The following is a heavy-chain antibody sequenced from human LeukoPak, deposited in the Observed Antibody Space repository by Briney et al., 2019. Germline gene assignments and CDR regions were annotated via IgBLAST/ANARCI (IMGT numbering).Heavy chain of an antibody. V-gene: IGHV3-9*01. CDR1: GFTFDDYA. CDR3: AKDFDSSGYYRYYFDY. D-gene: IGHD3-22*01. Sequence: GGSLRLSCAASGFTFDDYAMHWVRQAPGKGLEWVSGISWNSGSIGYADSVKGRFTISRDNAKNSLYLQMNSLRAEDTALYYCAKDFDSSGYYRYYFDYWGQGTLVTVSS. J-gene: IGHJ4*02. CDR2: ISWNSGSI.